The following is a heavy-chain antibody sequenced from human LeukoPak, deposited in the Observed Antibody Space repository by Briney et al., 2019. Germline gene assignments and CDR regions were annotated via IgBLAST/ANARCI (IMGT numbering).Heavy chain of an antibody. J-gene: IGHJ4*02. V-gene: IGHV1-69*04. Sequence: GSSVKVSSKASGGTFSSYAISWVRQAPGQGLEWMGRIIPILGITNYAQKFQGRVTITADKSTSTAYLELSSLRSEDKAVHYCARVELERRGYDYWGQGTLVTVSS. CDR1: GGTFSSYA. D-gene: IGHD1-1*01. CDR2: IIPILGIT. CDR3: ARVELERRGYDY.